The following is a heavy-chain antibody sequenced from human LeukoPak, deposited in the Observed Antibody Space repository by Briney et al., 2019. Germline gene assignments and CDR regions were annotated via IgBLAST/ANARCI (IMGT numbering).Heavy chain of an antibody. CDR1: GGSISSSNW. CDR3: ASKGPTLYYYYYYMDV. Sequence: SETLSLTCAVSGGSISSSNWWSWVRQPPGKGLEWIGEIYHSGSTNYNPSLKSRVTISVDKPKNQFSLKLSSVTAADTAVYYCASKGPTLYYYYYYMDVWGKGTTVTVSS. CDR2: IYHSGST. J-gene: IGHJ6*03. V-gene: IGHV4-4*02.